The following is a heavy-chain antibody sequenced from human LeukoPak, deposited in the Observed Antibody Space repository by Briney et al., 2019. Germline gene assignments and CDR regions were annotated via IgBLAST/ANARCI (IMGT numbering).Heavy chain of an antibody. D-gene: IGHD3-16*01. CDR1: GFTFSSYA. V-gene: IGHV3-23*01. Sequence: PGGSLRLSCAASGFTFSSYAMSWVRQAPGKGLEWVSAISGSGGSTYYADSVKGRFTISRDNSKNTLYLQMNSLRAEDTAVYYCAKGGGPYFYYHYMDVWGKGTTVTVSS. J-gene: IGHJ6*03. CDR3: AKGGGPYFYYHYMDV. CDR2: ISGSGGST.